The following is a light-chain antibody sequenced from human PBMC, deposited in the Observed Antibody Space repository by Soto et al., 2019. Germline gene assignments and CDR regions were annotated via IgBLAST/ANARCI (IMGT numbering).Light chain of an antibody. V-gene: IGLV2-11*01. J-gene: IGLJ1*01. Sequence: QSALTQPRSVSGSPGQSVTISCTGTSSDVGNYNYVSWYQHHPGKPPKLVVFDVNKPPSGVPDHFSGSKSANTASLTISGLQAEDEADYYCCSYAGSYTYVFGTGTKVTVL. CDR3: CSYAGSYTYV. CDR1: SSDVGNYNY. CDR2: DVN.